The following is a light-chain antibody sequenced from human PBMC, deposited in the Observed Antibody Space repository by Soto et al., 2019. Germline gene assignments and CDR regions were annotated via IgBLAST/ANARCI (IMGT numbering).Light chain of an antibody. V-gene: IGKV3-20*01. CDR3: QKFNKWPWT. J-gene: IGKJ1*01. Sequence: EIVLTQSPGTLSLSPGERATLSCKASQSVSSSYLAWYQQKPGQAPRLLIYGASSRATGIPDRFSGSGSGTDFTLTISRLEPEDFAVYFCQKFNKWPWTFGQGTKVDIK. CDR1: QSVSSSY. CDR2: GAS.